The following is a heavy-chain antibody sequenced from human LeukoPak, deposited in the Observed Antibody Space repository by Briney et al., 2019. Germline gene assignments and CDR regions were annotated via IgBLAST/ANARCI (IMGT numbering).Heavy chain of an antibody. D-gene: IGHD5-18*01. J-gene: IGHJ5*02. Sequence: GGSLRLSCAASGFTFSSYWMSWVRQAPGKGLEWVANIDQDGGEKYYVDSVKGRFTISRDNSKNTLYLQMNSLRAEDTAVYYCAIVDTAMDPWGQGTLVIVSS. CDR2: IDQDGGEK. V-gene: IGHV3-7*05. CDR1: GFTFSSYW. CDR3: AIVDTAMDP.